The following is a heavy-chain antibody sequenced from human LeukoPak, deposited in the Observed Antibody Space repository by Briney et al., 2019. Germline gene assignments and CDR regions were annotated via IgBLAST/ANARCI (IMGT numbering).Heavy chain of an antibody. J-gene: IGHJ6*03. CDR1: SYSISSGYY. V-gene: IGHV4-38-2*01. CDR2: IYHRGST. D-gene: IGHD2-15*01. CDR3: ARRGYCSGGSCGYMDV. Sequence: SETLSLTCAVSSYSISSGYYWGWIRQPPGKGLEGIGSIYHRGSTYYNPSLKSRVTISVDTSKNQFSPKLSSVTAADTAVYYCARRGYCSGGSCGYMDVWGKGTTVTVSS.